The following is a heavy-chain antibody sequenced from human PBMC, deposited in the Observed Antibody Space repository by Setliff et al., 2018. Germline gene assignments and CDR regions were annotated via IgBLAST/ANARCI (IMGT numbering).Heavy chain of an antibody. CDR1: GGSFSGYY. CDR3: VRSFSRREKFLLDY. J-gene: IGHJ4*02. CDR2: IIHSGST. Sequence: SETLSLTCAVYGGSFSGYYWSWIRQPPGKRLEWIGEIIHSGSTNYNPCLKSRVTISMDTSKNQFSLKVSSVTAADTAVYYCVRSFSRREKFLLDYWGQGALVTVSS. V-gene: IGHV4-34*12.